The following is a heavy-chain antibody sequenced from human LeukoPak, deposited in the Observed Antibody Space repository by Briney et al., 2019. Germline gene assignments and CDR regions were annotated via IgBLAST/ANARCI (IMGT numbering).Heavy chain of an antibody. J-gene: IGHJ3*02. CDR2: IIPILGIA. D-gene: IGHD2-2*01. Sequence: AASVKVSCKPSGGTFSSYAISWVRQAPGQGLEWMGRIIPILGIANYAQKFQGRVTITADKSTSTAYMELSRLRSDDTAVYYCARVECSSTSCYRAFDIWGQGTMVTVSS. CDR1: GGTFSSYA. V-gene: IGHV1-69*04. CDR3: ARVECSSTSCYRAFDI.